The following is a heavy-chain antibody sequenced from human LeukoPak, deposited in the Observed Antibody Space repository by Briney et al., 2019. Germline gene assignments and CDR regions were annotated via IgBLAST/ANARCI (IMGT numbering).Heavy chain of an antibody. J-gene: IGHJ4*02. CDR2: ISAYNGNT. CDR3: ARDLGWGSYVDY. CDR1: GYTFTNYG. V-gene: IGHV1-18*01. D-gene: IGHD3-16*01. Sequence: ASVKVSCKTSGYTFTNYGFSWVRQAPGQGLEWMGWISAYNGNTNYAQKFQDRVTLTTDTSTSTVYMELRSLRSDDTAVYYCARDLGWGSYVDYWGQGTLVTVSS.